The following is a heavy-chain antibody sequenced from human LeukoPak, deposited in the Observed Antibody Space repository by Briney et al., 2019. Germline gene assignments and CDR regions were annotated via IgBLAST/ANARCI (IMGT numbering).Heavy chain of an antibody. D-gene: IGHD6-13*01. CDR1: GGSISSYY. J-gene: IGHJ6*03. CDR3: ASSPRIAAAVTVYYYYYMGV. Sequence: LETLSLTCTVSGGSISSYYWSWIRQPPGKGLEWMGYIYYSGGTNYNPSLKSRVTISVDTSKNQFSLKLSSVTAADTAVYYCASSPRIAAAVTVYYYYYMGVWGKGTTVTVSS. CDR2: IYYSGGT. V-gene: IGHV4-59*01.